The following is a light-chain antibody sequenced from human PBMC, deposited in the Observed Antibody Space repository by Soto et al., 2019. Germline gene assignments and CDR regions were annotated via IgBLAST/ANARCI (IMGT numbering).Light chain of an antibody. Sequence: EIVLTQSPGTLSLSPGERATLSCRASQSVSSRYLGWYQQKRGQAPRLLIYGASARATGVPARFSGSGSGRDFTFTISRLESEDFALYFCQQYGSSPLTFGGGTKVEIK. CDR3: QQYGSSPLT. CDR2: GAS. V-gene: IGKV3-20*01. J-gene: IGKJ4*01. CDR1: QSVSSRY.